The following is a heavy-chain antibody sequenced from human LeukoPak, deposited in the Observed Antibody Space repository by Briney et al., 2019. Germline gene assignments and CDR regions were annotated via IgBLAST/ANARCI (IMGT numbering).Heavy chain of an antibody. CDR2: ISSSSSYI. CDR1: GFTFSSYS. CDR3: ARGAHFYGSGSYRFDY. D-gene: IGHD3-10*01. Sequence: PGGSLRLSCAASGFTFSSYSMNWVRQAPGKGLEWVSSISSSSSYIYYADSVKGRFTISRDNAKNSLYLQMNSLRAEDTAVYYCARGAHFYGSGSYRFDYWGQGTLVTVSS. J-gene: IGHJ4*02. V-gene: IGHV3-21*01.